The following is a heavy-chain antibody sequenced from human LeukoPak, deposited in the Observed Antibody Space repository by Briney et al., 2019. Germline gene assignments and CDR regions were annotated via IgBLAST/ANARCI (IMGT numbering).Heavy chain of an antibody. D-gene: IGHD3-10*01. Sequence: GRSLRLSCAASGFTFSSYGMHWVRQAPGKGLEWVAVIWYDGSNKYYADSVKGRFTISRDNAKNSLYLQMNSLRAEDTAVYYCARNRDLGDYYGSGSYDYWGRGTLVTVSS. J-gene: IGHJ4*02. CDR1: GFTFSSYG. CDR2: IWYDGSNK. CDR3: ARNRDLGDYYGSGSYDY. V-gene: IGHV3-33*01.